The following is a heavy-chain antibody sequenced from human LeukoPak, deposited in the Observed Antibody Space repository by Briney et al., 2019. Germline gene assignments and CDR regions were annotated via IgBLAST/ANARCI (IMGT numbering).Heavy chain of an antibody. V-gene: IGHV3-30*18. D-gene: IGHD2-15*01. CDR2: LSSDGSNK. J-gene: IGHJ4*02. CDR3: AKGGEICSGGSCSPGY. CDR1: GFIFSSYG. Sequence: GRSLRLSCAASGFIFSSYGMHWVRQALGKGLEWVAVLSSDGSNKYYTDSVKGRFTISRDNSKDTLYLQMNSLRVEDTALYYCAKGGEICSGGSCSPGYWGQGTLVTVSS.